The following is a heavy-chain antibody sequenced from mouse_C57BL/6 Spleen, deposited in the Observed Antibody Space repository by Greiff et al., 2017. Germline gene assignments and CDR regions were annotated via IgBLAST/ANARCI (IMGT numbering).Heavy chain of an antibody. Sequence: QVQLQQPGAELVRPGSSVKLSCKASGYTFTSYWMHWVKQRPIQGLEWIGNIDPSDSEPHYNQKFKDKATLTVDNSSSTAYMQLSSLTSEDSAVYYCARDYGCSDAMDYGGQGTSVTVSS. J-gene: IGHJ4*01. V-gene: IGHV1-52*01. CDR1: GYTFTSYW. CDR2: IDPSDSEP. CDR3: ARDYGCSDAMDY. D-gene: IGHD1-1*01.